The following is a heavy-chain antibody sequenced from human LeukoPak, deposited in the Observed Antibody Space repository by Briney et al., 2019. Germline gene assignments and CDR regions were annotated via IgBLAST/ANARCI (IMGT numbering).Heavy chain of an antibody. V-gene: IGHV3-53*01. CDR2: IYSGGST. CDR3: ARLMEYYYDSSGTDAFDI. D-gene: IGHD3-22*01. J-gene: IGHJ3*02. Sequence: GGSLRLSCAASGFTVSSNYMSWVRQAPGKGLEWVSVIYSGGSTYYADSVKGRFTISRDNSKNTRYLQMNSLRAEDTAVYYCARLMEYYYDSSGTDAFDIWGQGTMVTVSS. CDR1: GFTVSSNY.